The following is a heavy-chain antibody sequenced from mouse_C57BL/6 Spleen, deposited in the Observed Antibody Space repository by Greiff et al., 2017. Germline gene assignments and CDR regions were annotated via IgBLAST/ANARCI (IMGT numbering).Heavy chain of an antibody. CDR2: INPNYGTT. Sequence: EVKLVESGPELVKPGASVKISCKASGYSFTDYNMNWVQQSKGKSLEWIGVINPNYGTTSYNQKFKGKTTLTVDQSSSTAYMQLNSLTSEDSAVYYCERESDGYLDFDYWGQGTTLTVST. V-gene: IGHV1-39*01. CDR1: GYSFTDYN. CDR3: ERESDGYLDFDY. J-gene: IGHJ2*01. D-gene: IGHD2-3*01.